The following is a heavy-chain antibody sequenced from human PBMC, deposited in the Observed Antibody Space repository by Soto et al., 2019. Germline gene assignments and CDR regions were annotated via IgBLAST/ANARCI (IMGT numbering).Heavy chain of an antibody. J-gene: IGHJ6*02. Sequence: QVQLVQSGAEVKKPGASVKVSCKASGYTFTSYDINWVRQATGQGLEWMGWMNPNSGNTGYAQKFQGRVTRTRNTSLSTPYMELSSLRSEDTAVYYCASWGRGWYDYDYGMDVWGQGTTVTVSS. CDR1: GYTFTSYD. D-gene: IGHD6-19*01. CDR2: MNPNSGNT. CDR3: ASWGRGWYDYDYGMDV. V-gene: IGHV1-8*01.